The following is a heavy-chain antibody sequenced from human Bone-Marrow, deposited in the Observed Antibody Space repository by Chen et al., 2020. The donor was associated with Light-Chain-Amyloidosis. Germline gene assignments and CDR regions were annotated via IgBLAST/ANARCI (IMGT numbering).Heavy chain of an antibody. V-gene: IGHV4-39*07. J-gene: IGHJ3*01. D-gene: IGHD2-21*01. CDR1: GASIISSAYD. CDR2: IFRGDIT. CDR3: ARGPSEVEWGVVKSAFAFDF. Sequence: QLQLQESGPGLVEPSQTLSLTCTVSGASIISSAYDWGWMRQAPGKGLEWIGSIFRGDITYYTSSLKSRVTLSVDTSNNHISLRLRSVTAGDTAIYYCARGPSEVEWGVVKSAFAFDFWGQGTMVTVSS.